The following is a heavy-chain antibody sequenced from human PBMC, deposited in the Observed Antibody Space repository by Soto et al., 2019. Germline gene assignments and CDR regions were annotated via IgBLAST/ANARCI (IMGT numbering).Heavy chain of an antibody. CDR1: GFTFSSYG. V-gene: IGHV3-30*18. CDR2: ISYDGSNK. CDR3: AKSKGYYDFWSGYDY. D-gene: IGHD3-3*01. J-gene: IGHJ4*02. Sequence: QVQLVESGGGVVQPGRSLRLSCAASGFTFSSYGMHWVRQAPGRGLEWVAVISYDGSNKYYADSVKGRFTISRDNSKNTLYLQMNSLRAEDTAVYYCAKSKGYYDFWSGYDYWGQGTLVTVSS.